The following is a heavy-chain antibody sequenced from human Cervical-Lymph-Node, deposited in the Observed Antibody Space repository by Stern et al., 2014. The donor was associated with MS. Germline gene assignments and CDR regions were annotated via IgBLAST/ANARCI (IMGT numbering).Heavy chain of an antibody. V-gene: IGHV1-18*04. CDR2: ISAYNGNT. CDR3: ARAFYGDYEEGVDY. J-gene: IGHJ4*02. Sequence: QVQLLQPGAEVKKPGASVKVSCKASGYTFPSYGISWVRQAPGQGLEWMGWISAYNGNTNYAQKLQGRVTMTTDTSTSTAYMELRSLRSDDTAVYYCARAFYGDYEEGVDYWGQETLVTVSS. D-gene: IGHD4-17*01. CDR1: GYTFPSYG.